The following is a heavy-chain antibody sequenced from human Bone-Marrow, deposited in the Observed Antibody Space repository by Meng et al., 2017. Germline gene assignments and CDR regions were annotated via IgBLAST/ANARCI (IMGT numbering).Heavy chain of an antibody. V-gene: IGHV1-8*03. J-gene: IGHJ4*02. CDR3: ARGAVRYSGSLGY. Sequence: ASVKVSCKASGYTFTSYDSNWVRQATGQGLEWMGWMNPNSGNTGYAQKFQGRVTITRNTSISTAYMELSSLRSEDTAVYYCARGAVRYSGSLGYWGQGTLVTVSS. CDR2: MNPNSGNT. CDR1: GYTFTSYD. D-gene: IGHD1-26*01.